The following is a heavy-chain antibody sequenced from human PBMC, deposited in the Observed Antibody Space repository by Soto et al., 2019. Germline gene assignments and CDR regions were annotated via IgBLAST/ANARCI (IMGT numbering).Heavy chain of an antibody. J-gene: IGHJ5*02. D-gene: IGHD6-19*01. Sequence: GGSLRLSCAASVFTFSSYSMNWVRQAPGKGLEWVSYISSSSSTIFYTDSVKGRFTVSRDNAKNSLYLQMNSLKTEDTAVYYCTTDSGGWFNWLDPWGQGTRVTVSS. CDR2: ISSSSSTI. CDR3: TTDSGGWFNWLDP. CDR1: VFTFSSYS. V-gene: IGHV3-48*01.